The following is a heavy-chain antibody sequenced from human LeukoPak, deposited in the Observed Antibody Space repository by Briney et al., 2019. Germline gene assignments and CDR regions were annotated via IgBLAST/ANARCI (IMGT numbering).Heavy chain of an antibody. D-gene: IGHD3-10*01. CDR2: IYTSGGT. V-gene: IGHV4-61*02. CDR3: ARAKVRGVIRGFDY. J-gene: IGHJ4*02. Sequence: SETLSLTCTVSGGSISSGSYYWSWIRQPAGKGLEWIGRIYTSGGTNYNPSLKSRVTISVDTSKNQFSLKLSSVTAADTAVYYCARAKVRGVIRGFDYWGQGTLVTVSS. CDR1: GGSISSGSYY.